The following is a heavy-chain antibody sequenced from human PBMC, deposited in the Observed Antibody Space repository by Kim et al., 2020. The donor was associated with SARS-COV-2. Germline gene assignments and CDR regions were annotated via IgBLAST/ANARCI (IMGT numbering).Heavy chain of an antibody. CDR1: GYTFTSYG. CDR2: ISAYNGNT. D-gene: IGHD3-3*01. Sequence: ASVKVSCKASGYTFTSYGISWVRQAPGQGLEWMGWISAYNGNTNYAQKLQGRVTMTTDTSTSTAYMELRSLRSDDTAVYYCARDRNDFGSGYSYWFDPWGQGTLVTVSS. V-gene: IGHV1-18*01. J-gene: IGHJ5*02. CDR3: ARDRNDFGSGYSYWFDP.